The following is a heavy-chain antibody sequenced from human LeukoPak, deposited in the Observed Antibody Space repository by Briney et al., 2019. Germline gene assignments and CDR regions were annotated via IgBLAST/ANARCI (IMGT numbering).Heavy chain of an antibody. CDR2: ISGSGGST. Sequence: PGGSLRLSCAASGFTFSSYAMSWVRQAPGKGLEWVSAISGSGGSTYYADSVKGRFTISRDNSKNTLYLQMNSLRAEDTAVYYCAKDRSTSCPGCFNWFDPWGQGTLVTVSS. J-gene: IGHJ5*02. CDR3: AKDRSTSCPGCFNWFDP. CDR1: GFTFSSYA. V-gene: IGHV3-23*01. D-gene: IGHD2-2*01.